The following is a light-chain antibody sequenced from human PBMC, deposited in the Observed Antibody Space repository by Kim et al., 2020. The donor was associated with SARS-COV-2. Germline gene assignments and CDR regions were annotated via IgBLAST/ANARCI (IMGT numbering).Light chain of an antibody. CDR2: GKN. Sequence: SSELTQDPAVSVALGQTVRITCQGDSLRSYYASWYQQKPGQAPVLVIYGKNNRPSGIPDRFSGSSSGNTASLTITGAQAEDEADYYCNSRDTSDVVVFGG. J-gene: IGLJ2*01. CDR3: NSRDTSDVVV. CDR1: SLRSYY. V-gene: IGLV3-19*01.